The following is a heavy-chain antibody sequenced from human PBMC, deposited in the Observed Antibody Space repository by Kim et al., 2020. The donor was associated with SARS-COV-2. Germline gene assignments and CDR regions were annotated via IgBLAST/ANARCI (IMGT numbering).Heavy chain of an antibody. D-gene: IGHD2-15*01. J-gene: IGHJ4*02. CDR2: ISYDGSNK. V-gene: IGHV3-33*05. Sequence: GGSLRLSCAASGFTFSSYGMHWVRQAPGKGLEWVAVISYDGSNKYYADSVKGRFTISRDNSKNTLYLQMNSLRAEDTAVYYCARAGYCSGGSCWFFDYWGQGTLVTVSS. CDR3: ARAGYCSGGSCWFFDY. CDR1: GFTFSSYG.